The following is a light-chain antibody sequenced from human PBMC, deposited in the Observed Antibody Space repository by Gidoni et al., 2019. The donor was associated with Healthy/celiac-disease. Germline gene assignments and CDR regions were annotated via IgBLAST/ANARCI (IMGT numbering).Light chain of an antibody. CDR3: QHEWT. J-gene: IGKJ1*01. CDR2: GAS. Sequence: IVMTQSPATLSVSPGERATLSCRASQSVSSNLAWYQQKPGQAPRPLIYGASTRATGIPARFSGSGSGTEFTLTISSLQSEDFAVYYCQHEWTFGQGTKVEIK. V-gene: IGKV3-15*01. CDR1: QSVSSN.